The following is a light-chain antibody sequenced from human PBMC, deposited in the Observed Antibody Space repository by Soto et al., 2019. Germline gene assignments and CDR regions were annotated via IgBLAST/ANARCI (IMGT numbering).Light chain of an antibody. V-gene: IGKV1-5*01. CDR3: QQYESYSPLT. CDR1: QSIRSW. Sequence: DIQMTQSPSILSASVGDRVTITCRASQSIRSWLAWYQQKPGKAPKLLIYDAYSLESGVPSRFSGRRSGTEFTLTIAGLQPEDFATYCCQQYESYSPLTFGGGTKVEIK. CDR2: DAY. J-gene: IGKJ4*01.